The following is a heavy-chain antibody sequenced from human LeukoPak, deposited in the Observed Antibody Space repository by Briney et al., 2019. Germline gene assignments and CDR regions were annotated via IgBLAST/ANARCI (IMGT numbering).Heavy chain of an antibody. CDR1: GGSISSYY. CDR2: IFYSGST. D-gene: IGHD3-10*02. CDR3: ARGSRSYVAMHYFDY. Sequence: SETLSLTCTVSGGSISSYYWSWIRQPPGRGLEWIGCIFYSGSTNYNPSLKSRVTISVDTSKNQFSLKLSSVTAADTAVYYCARGSRSYVAMHYFDYWGQGTLVTVSS. V-gene: IGHV4-59*12. J-gene: IGHJ4*02.